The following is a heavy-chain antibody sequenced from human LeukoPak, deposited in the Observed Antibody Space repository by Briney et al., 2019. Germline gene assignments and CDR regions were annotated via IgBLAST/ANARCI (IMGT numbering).Heavy chain of an antibody. CDR1: GFSLSTSGMC. J-gene: IGHJ4*02. CDR2: IDWDDDK. CDR3: ARIPYDFWSGYRAFDY. Sequence: RESGPALVKLTQTLTLTCTFSGFSLSTSGMCVSWIRQPPGKALEWLALIDWDDDKYYSTSLKTRLTISKDTSKNQVVPTMTNMDPVDTATYYCARIPYDFWSGYRAFDYWGQGTLVTVSS. V-gene: IGHV2-70*01. D-gene: IGHD3-3*01.